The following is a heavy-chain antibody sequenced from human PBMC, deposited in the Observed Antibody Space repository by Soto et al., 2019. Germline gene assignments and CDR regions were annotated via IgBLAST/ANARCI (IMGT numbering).Heavy chain of an antibody. D-gene: IGHD5-12*01. J-gene: IGHJ4*02. V-gene: IGHV4-31*03. CDR3: ARRRGYSGYEYYFDY. Sequence: SETLSLTCTVSGGSISSGGYYWSWIRQHPGKGLEWIGYIYYSGSTYYNPSLKSRVTISVDTSKNQFSLKLSSVTAADTAVYYCARRRGYSGYEYYFDYWGQGTLVTVSP. CDR1: GGSISSGGYY. CDR2: IYYSGST.